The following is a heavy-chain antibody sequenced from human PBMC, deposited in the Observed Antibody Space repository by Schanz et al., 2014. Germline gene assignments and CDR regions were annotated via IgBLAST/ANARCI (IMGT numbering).Heavy chain of an antibody. CDR1: GFIFNDCY. V-gene: IGHV3-11*01. D-gene: IGHD7-27*01. J-gene: IGHJ3*02. CDR3: ARENLNWEAFDI. Sequence: QVQLVESGGGLVKPGGSLRLSCAASGFIFNDCYMNWIRQAPGKGLEWLSYISRDGTTSYYADSVKGRFTISRDNAKNSLYLEMTSLRGEDTAVYYCARENLNWEAFDIWGQGTVVTVSS. CDR2: ISRDGTTS.